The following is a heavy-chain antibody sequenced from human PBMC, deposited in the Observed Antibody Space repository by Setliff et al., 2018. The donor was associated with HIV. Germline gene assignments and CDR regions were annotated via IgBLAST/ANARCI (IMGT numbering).Heavy chain of an antibody. Sequence: LTPGEGLEWIASIYYSGTTHYNPSLKSRVTVSIDTSKNQFSLKLSSVTASDTAVYYCERQELDIVVVAAASRSAFDIWGQGTMVTVSS. CDR3: ERQELDIVVVAAASRSAFDI. V-gene: IGHV4-39*01. J-gene: IGHJ3*02. D-gene: IGHD2-15*01. CDR2: IYYSGTT.